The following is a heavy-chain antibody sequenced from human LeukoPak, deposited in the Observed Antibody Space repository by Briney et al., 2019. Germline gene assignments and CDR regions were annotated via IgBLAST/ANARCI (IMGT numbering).Heavy chain of an antibody. D-gene: IGHD3-10*01. CDR3: VRDGPFGSGTFGY. J-gene: IGHJ4*02. CDR1: GFSLSMSW. CDR2: IKVDGSEK. Sequence: GGSLRLSCVASGFSLSMSWMSWVRQAPGKGLEWVANIKVDGSEKHYLDSVEGRFIISRHNAKNSLHLQMDKLRPQDTAEYYCVRDGPFGSGTFGYWAQGTLVSVSS. V-gene: IGHV3-7*01.